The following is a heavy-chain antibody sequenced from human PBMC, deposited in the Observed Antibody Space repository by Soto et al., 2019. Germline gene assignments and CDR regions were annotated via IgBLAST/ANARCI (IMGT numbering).Heavy chain of an antibody. CDR1: GVTFSSYA. Sequence: SVKVSCKASGVTFSSYAISWVRQAPGQGLEWMGGIIPIFGTANYAQKFQGRVTITADKSTSTAYMELSSLRSEDTAVYYCARDLVYCSSTSCYSGSRFYGMDVWGQGTTVTVSS. CDR2: IIPIFGTA. V-gene: IGHV1-69*06. J-gene: IGHJ6*02. CDR3: ARDLVYCSSTSCYSGSRFYGMDV. D-gene: IGHD2-2*01.